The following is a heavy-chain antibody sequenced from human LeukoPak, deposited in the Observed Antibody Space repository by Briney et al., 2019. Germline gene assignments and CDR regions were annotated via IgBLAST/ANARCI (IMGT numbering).Heavy chain of an antibody. CDR3: TRRPTVTTKGFWFDP. J-gene: IGHJ5*02. CDR1: GFTFGDYA. Sequence: GGSLRLSXTASGFTFGDYAMSWVRQAPGKGLEWVGFIRSKAYGGTAEYAASVKGRFTISRDDSKSIAYLQMNSLKTEDTAVYYCTRRPTVTTKGFWFDPWGQGTLVTVSS. CDR2: IRSKAYGGTA. D-gene: IGHD4-11*01. V-gene: IGHV3-49*04.